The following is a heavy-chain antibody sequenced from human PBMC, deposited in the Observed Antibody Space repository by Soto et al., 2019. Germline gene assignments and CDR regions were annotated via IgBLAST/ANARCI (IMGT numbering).Heavy chain of an antibody. Sequence: GGSLRLSCAASGFTFSSYSMNWVRQAPGKGLEWVSSISSGSSYIYYADSVRGRFTISRDNAKNSLYLQMNSLRAEDTAVYYCARDLRITMIVVVNDAFDIWGQGTMVTVSS. CDR3: ARDLRITMIVVVNDAFDI. D-gene: IGHD3-22*01. CDR1: GFTFSSYS. V-gene: IGHV3-21*01. CDR2: ISSGSSYI. J-gene: IGHJ3*02.